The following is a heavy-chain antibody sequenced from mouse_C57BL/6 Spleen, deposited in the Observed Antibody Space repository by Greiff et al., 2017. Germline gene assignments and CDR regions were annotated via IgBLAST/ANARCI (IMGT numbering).Heavy chain of an antibody. Sequence: VQLQESGAELVKPGASVKISCKASGYAFSSYWMNWVKQRPGKGLEWIGQIYPGDGDTNYNGKFKGKATLTADKSSSTAYMQLSSLTSEDSAVYFCARDYINFYFDYWGQGTTLTVSS. CDR1: GYAFSSYW. J-gene: IGHJ2*01. D-gene: IGHD2-5*01. CDR3: ARDYINFYFDY. V-gene: IGHV1-80*01. CDR2: IYPGDGDT.